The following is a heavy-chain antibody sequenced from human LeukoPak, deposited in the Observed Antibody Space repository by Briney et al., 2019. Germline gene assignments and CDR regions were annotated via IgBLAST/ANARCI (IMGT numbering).Heavy chain of an antibody. CDR2: ISGSGDST. CDR1: GFTFSIYA. V-gene: IGHV3-23*01. Sequence: GGSLRLSCAASGFTFSIYAMSWVRQAPGKGLEWVSAISGSGDSTYYADSVKGRFTISRDNSKNTLYLQMNSLRAEDTAVYYCAKYFMGGYDFWSGYYFGGYYYYGMDVWGQGTTVTVSS. CDR3: AKYFMGGYDFWSGYYFGGYYYYGMDV. D-gene: IGHD3-3*01. J-gene: IGHJ6*02.